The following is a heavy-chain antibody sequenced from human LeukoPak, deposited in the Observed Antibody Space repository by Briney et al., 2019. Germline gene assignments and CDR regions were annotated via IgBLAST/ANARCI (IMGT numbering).Heavy chain of an antibody. Sequence: GGSLRLSCAASGFTFSSYGMHWVRQAPGKGLEWVAVISYDGSNKYYADSVKGRFTISRDNSKNTLYLQMNSLRAEDTAVYYCAKNTGYSSGWYDYWGQGTLVTVSS. D-gene: IGHD6-19*01. V-gene: IGHV3-30*18. CDR3: AKNTGYSSGWYDY. J-gene: IGHJ4*02. CDR1: GFTFSSYG. CDR2: ISYDGSNK.